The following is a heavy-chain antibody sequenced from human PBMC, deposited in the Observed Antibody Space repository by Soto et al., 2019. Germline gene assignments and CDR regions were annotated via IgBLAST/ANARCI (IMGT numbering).Heavy chain of an antibody. CDR2: IIPIFGTA. CDR1: GGTFSSYA. V-gene: IGHV1-69*13. Sequence: SVKVSCKASGGTFSSYAISWVRQAPGQGLEWMGGIIPIFGTANYAQKFQGRVTITADESTSTAYMELSSLRSEDTAVYYCARGYYYDSNGYHWFDPWGQGTLVTVSS. D-gene: IGHD3-22*01. CDR3: ARGYYYDSNGYHWFDP. J-gene: IGHJ5*02.